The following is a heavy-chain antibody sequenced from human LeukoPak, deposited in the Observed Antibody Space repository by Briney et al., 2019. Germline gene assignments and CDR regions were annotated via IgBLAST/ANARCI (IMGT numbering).Heavy chain of an antibody. V-gene: IGHV4-4*07. J-gene: IGHJ4*02. Sequence: SETLSLTCTVSGGSISSYYWSWIRQPAGKGLEWIGRIYTSGSTNYNPSLKSRVTMSVDTSKNQFSLKLSSVTAADTAVYYCARDAYDSSVYDYFDYWGQGTLVTVSS. CDR1: GGSISSYY. CDR2: IYTSGST. D-gene: IGHD3-22*01. CDR3: ARDAYDSSVYDYFDY.